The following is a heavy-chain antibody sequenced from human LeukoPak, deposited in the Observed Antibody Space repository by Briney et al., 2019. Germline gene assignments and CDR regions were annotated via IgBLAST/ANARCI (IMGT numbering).Heavy chain of an antibody. D-gene: IGHD5-24*01. CDR3: ARQNVATTHFDY. V-gene: IGHV4-34*01. J-gene: IGHJ4*02. Sequence: PSETLSLTSAVYGGSFSGYYWSWIRQPPGKGLEWIGEINHSGSTNYNPSLKSRVTISVDTSKNQFSLKLSSVTAADTAVYYCARQNVATTHFDYWGQGTLVTVSS. CDR1: GGSFSGYY. CDR2: INHSGST.